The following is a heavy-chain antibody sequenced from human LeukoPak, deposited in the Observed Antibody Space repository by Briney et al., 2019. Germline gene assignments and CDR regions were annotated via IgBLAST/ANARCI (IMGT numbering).Heavy chain of an antibody. CDR2: IKQDGSEK. V-gene: IGHV3-7*01. J-gene: IGHJ4*02. CDR3: VRGTRSNSF. D-gene: IGHD6-6*01. Sequence: GGSLRLSCAASGFTFSSYWMSWVRQAPGKGLEWVANIKQDGSEKYYVDSVKGRFTISRDNAKSSLYLQMNSLRVEDTAVYYCVRGTRSNSFWGQGTQVTLSS. CDR1: GFTFSSYW.